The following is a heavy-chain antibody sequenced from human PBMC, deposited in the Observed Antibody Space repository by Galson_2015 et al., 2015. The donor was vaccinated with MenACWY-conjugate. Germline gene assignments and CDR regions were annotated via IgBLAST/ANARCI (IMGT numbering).Heavy chain of an antibody. J-gene: IGHJ4*02. Sequence: SLRLSCAASGFTLSSYWMSWARQAPGKGLEWVASIKQDGNDKEYLDSVKGRFTISRDNARNSLYLQMNSLRAEDTAIYYCARGPRGQLPGVEFDYWGQGTLVTVSS. CDR2: IKQDGNDK. CDR3: ARGPRGQLPGVEFDY. CDR1: GFTLSSYW. D-gene: IGHD2-8*01. V-gene: IGHV3-7*03.